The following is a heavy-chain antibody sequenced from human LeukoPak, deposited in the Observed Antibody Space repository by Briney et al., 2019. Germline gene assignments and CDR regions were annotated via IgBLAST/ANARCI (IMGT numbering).Heavy chain of an antibody. CDR3: ARDGAPDAHCSSTSCAIR. J-gene: IGHJ4*02. D-gene: IGHD2-2*01. V-gene: IGHV3-7*01. CDR1: GFTLSSYW. CDR2: IKRERREK. Sequence: PGGSLRLSCAASGFTLSSYWMNCVREAPGKGRECGANIKRERREKYYVDTVKGRFTISRDNAKNSLYLQMNRLRAEDTAVYYCARDGAPDAHCSSTSCAIRWGQGTLVTVSS.